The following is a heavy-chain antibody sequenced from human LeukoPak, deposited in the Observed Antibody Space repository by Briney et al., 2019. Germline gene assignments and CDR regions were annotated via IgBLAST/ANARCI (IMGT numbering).Heavy chain of an antibody. D-gene: IGHD3-22*01. J-gene: IGHJ4*02. V-gene: IGHV3-11*04. CDR2: ISSSGSTI. Sequence: GGSLRLSCAASGFTFSDYYMSWIRQAPGKGLEWVSYISSSGSTIYYADSVKGRFTISRDNAKNSLYLQINSLRAEDTAVYYCARVLPRHYYDSSGYPFWGQGTLVTVSS. CDR3: ARVLPRHYYDSSGYPF. CDR1: GFTFSDYY.